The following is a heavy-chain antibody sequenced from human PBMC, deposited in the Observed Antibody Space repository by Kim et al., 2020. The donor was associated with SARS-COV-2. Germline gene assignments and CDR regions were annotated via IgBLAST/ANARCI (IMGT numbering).Heavy chain of an antibody. Sequence: GGSLRLSCAASGFTFSSYAMHWVRQAPGKGLEWVAVISYDGSNKYYADSVKGRFTISRDNSKNTLYLQMNSLRAEDTAVYYCAREIRRYGMDVWGQGTTVTVSS. J-gene: IGHJ6*02. CDR3: AREIRRYGMDV. D-gene: IGHD4-17*01. CDR1: GFTFSSYA. CDR2: ISYDGSNK. V-gene: IGHV3-30*04.